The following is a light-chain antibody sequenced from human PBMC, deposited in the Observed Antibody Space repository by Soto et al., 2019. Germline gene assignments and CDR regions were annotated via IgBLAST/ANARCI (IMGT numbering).Light chain of an antibody. J-gene: IGKJ4*01. CDR3: QQHLNWPLT. V-gene: IGKV3-11*01. CDR1: QTVSSS. CDR2: EAS. Sequence: EIVLTQSPGTLSLSPGERATLSCRASQTVSSSLAWYQQKPGQAPRLLIYEASNRATGIPARFSGSGSGADFTLTISSLEPEDFALYYCQQHLNWPLTFGGGTKVDIK.